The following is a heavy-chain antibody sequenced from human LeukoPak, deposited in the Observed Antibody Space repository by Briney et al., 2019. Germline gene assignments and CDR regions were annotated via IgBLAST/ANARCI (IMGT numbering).Heavy chain of an antibody. V-gene: IGHV3-23*01. D-gene: IGHD3-9*01. CDR2: ISGSGGST. J-gene: IGHJ5*02. CDR3: AKDSNHLRYFDEQGNWFDP. CDR1: GFTFSSYA. Sequence: SGGSLRLSCAASGFTFSSYAMSWVRQAPGKGLEWVSAISGSGGSTYYADSVKGRFTISRDNSKNTLYLQMNSLRAEDTAVYYCAKDSNHLRYFDEQGNWFDPWGQGTLVTVSS.